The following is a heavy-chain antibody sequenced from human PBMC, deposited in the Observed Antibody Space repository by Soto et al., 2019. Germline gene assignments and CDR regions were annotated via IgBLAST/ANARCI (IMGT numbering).Heavy chain of an antibody. CDR2: MNEDGSTT. Sequence: GGSLRLSCVDSEFTFGSYWMHWVRQVPGKGLVWVSRMNEDGSTTDYADSVKGRFTISRDNARNTLYLQMNSLRAEDTAVYYCARDLSGRADVWGQGTTVTVSS. V-gene: IGHV3-74*01. CDR1: EFTFGSYW. J-gene: IGHJ6*02. D-gene: IGHD3-10*01. CDR3: ARDLSGRADV.